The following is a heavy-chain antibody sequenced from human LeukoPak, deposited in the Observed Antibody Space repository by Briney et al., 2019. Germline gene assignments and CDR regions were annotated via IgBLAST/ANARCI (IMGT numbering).Heavy chain of an antibody. CDR3: ASVPRDYSSSFDY. CDR1: GGSISSGGYY. CDR2: IYHSGST. Sequence: SETLSLTCTVSGGSISSGGYYWSWIRQPPGKGLEWIGYIYHSGSTYYNPSLKSRVTISVDRSKNQFSLKLSSVTAADTAVYYCASVPRDYSSSFDYWGQGTLVTVSS. V-gene: IGHV4-30-2*01. D-gene: IGHD6-6*01. J-gene: IGHJ4*02.